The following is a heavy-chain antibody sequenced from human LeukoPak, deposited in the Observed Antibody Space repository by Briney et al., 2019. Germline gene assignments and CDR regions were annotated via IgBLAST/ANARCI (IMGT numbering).Heavy chain of an antibody. J-gene: IGHJ4*02. CDR2: IYPGDSDT. V-gene: IGHV5-51*01. CDR1: GYSFTSYW. Sequence: GESLKISCKGSGYSFTSYWIGWVRQMPGKGLEWMGIIYPGDSDTSYSPSFQGQVTISADRSLSTAYLQWSSLKASDTAMYFCARPYGAGPYNLAYWGQGTLVTVSS. CDR3: ARPYGAGPYNLAY. D-gene: IGHD4-17*01.